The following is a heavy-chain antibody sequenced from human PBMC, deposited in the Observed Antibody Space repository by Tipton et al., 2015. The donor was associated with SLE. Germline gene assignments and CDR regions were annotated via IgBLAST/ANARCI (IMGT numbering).Heavy chain of an antibody. Sequence: LSCTVSGDSISTHYWSWLRQSAGRGLEWIGRVYSSGTTNYNPSLKSRVTISVDTSKNQFSLRLSSVTAADTAVYYCARGEGFRVRGIRIPYFFNYWGQGTLVTVSS. V-gene: IGHV4-4*07. CDR1: GDSISTHY. D-gene: IGHD3-10*01. CDR3: ARGEGFRVRGIRIPYFFNY. CDR2: VYSSGTT. J-gene: IGHJ4*02.